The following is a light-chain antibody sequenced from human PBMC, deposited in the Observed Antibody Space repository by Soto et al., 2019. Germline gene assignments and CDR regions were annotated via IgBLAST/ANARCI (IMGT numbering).Light chain of an antibody. V-gene: IGKV1-9*01. CDR3: QHLNSYPT. CDR1: QGINSY. CDR2: VAS. Sequence: IQLTQSPSSMSASVGDRVTISCRASQGINSYLAWYQQKPGKAPKLLIYVASILQSGVPSRFSGSGSGTDFTLTISSLQPEDFATYYCQHLNSYPTFGQGTRLEIK. J-gene: IGKJ5*01.